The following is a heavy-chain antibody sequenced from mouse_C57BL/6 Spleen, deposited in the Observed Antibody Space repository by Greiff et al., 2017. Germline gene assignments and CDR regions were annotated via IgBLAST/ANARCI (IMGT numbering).Heavy chain of an antibody. J-gene: IGHJ1*03. CDR3: TAGFEV. Sequence: EVKVEQSGGGLVQPGGSMKLSCVASGFTFSNSWMNWVRQSPEKGLEWVAQIRLISDNYATHYAESVKGRFTISRDDSKSSDYLQMNSLRAEDTGIYYCTAGFEVWGTGTTVTVYS. V-gene: IGHV6-3*01. CDR1: GFTFSNSW. CDR2: IRLISDNYAT.